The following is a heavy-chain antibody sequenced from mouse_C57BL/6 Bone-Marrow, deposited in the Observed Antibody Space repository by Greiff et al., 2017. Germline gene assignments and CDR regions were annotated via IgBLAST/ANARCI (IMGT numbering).Heavy chain of an antibody. CDR2: LSNGGGST. J-gene: IGHJ2*01. Sequence: DVKLVESGGGLVQPGGSLKLSCAASGFTFSDYYLSWVRQTPEKRLEWVAYLSNGGGSTYYPDTVKGRFTISRDNAKNTLYLQMRRLKSEDTAMYDCARHGGYYAFDYWGQGTTLTVSS. D-gene: IGHD2-3*01. V-gene: IGHV5-12*01. CDR1: GFTFSDYY. CDR3: ARHGGYYAFDY.